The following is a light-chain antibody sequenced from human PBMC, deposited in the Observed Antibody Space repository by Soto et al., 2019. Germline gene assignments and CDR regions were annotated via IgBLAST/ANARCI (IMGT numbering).Light chain of an antibody. J-gene: IGKJ5*01. Sequence: EIQLTQSPSPLSASVGDRVAITCLASQSISTYLNWYQQKPGKAPKVLIYAAPNLQSGVPPRFSGSGSGTDFTLTISSLQPEDVATYFCQQSYRTPITFGQGTRLEIK. CDR3: QQSYRTPIT. CDR2: AAP. CDR1: QSISTY. V-gene: IGKV1-39*01.